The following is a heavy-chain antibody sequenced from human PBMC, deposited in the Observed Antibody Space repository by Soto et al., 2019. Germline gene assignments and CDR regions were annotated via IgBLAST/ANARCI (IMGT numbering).Heavy chain of an antibody. CDR3: AREARDSSGYSSYFDY. V-gene: IGHV4-34*09. J-gene: IGHJ4*02. Sequence: SETLSLTCAVYGGSFSGYYWTWIRQPPGTGLEWIGEINHSGSTNYNPSLKSRVTISVDTSKNQFSLKLSSVTAADTAVYYCAREARDSSGYSSYFDYWGQGTLVTVPQ. CDR1: GGSFSGYY. CDR2: INHSGST. D-gene: IGHD3-22*01.